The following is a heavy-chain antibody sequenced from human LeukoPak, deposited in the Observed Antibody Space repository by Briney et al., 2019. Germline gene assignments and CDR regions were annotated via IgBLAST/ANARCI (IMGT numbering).Heavy chain of an antibody. D-gene: IGHD1-26*01. CDR2: ISGSGGST. J-gene: IGHJ4*02. CDR1: GFTLSSYA. Sequence: GGSLRLSCAASGFTLSSYAMSWVRQAPGKGLEWVSAISGSGGSTYYADSVKGRFTISRDNSKNTLYLQMNSLRAEDTAVYYCAKLGGATPYFDYWGQGTLVTVSS. V-gene: IGHV3-23*01. CDR3: AKLGGATPYFDY.